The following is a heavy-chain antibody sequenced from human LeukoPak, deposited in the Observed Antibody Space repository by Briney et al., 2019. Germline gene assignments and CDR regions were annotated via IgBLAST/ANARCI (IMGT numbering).Heavy chain of an antibody. V-gene: IGHV3-9*01. CDR2: ISWNSGSI. J-gene: IGHJ4*02. CDR1: GFTFDDYA. D-gene: IGHD2-15*01. Sequence: GRSLRLSCAASGFTFDDYAMHWVRQAPGKGLEWVSGISWNSGSIGYADSVKGRFTISRDNAKNSLYLQMNSLRAEDTALYYCAKDTGPIPPMVYCSGGRCYSYYFDYWGQGTLVTVSS. CDR3: AKDTGPIPPMVYCSGGRCYSYYFDY.